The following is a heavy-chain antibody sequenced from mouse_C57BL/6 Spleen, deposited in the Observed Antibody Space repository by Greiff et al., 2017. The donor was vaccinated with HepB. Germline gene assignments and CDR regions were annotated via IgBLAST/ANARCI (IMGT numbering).Heavy chain of an antibody. Sequence: VQLVESGAELVRPGASVTLSCKASGYTFTDYEMHWVKQTPVHGLEWIGAIDPETGGTAYNQKFKGKAILTADKSSSTAYMELRSLTSEDSAVYYCTRRGLLWFAYWGQGTLVTVSA. J-gene: IGHJ3*01. CDR2: IDPETGGT. D-gene: IGHD2-13*01. CDR3: TRRGLLWFAY. V-gene: IGHV1-15*01. CDR1: GYTFTDYE.